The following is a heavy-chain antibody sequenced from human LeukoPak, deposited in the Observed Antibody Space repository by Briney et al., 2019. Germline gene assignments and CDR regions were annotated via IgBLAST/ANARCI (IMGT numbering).Heavy chain of an antibody. Sequence: GASVKVSCKASGYTFTSYGINWVRQAPGQGLEWMGWISAYNGNTDYAQKLQGRVTMTTDTSTSTVYMELRSLRSDDTAVYYCARGTYYYNNSGHNSVDAFDIWGQGTMVTVSS. V-gene: IGHV1-18*01. J-gene: IGHJ3*02. CDR3: ARGTYYYNNSGHNSVDAFDI. CDR1: GYTFTSYG. CDR2: ISAYNGNT. D-gene: IGHD3-22*01.